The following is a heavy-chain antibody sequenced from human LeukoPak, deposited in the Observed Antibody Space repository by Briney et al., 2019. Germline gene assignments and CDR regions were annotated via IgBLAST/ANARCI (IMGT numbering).Heavy chain of an antibody. Sequence: SVKVSCKASGDTFSSYAIRWVPQAPGQGLEWIGGIIPIFGTANYAQKFQGRVTITADESTSTAYKELSSLRSEDTAVYYCARVPWIQLFTPYYYYYMDVWGKGTTVTVSS. CDR3: ARVPWIQLFTPYYYYYMDV. V-gene: IGHV1-69*13. J-gene: IGHJ6*03. CDR1: GDTFSSYA. D-gene: IGHD5-18*01. CDR2: IIPIFGTA.